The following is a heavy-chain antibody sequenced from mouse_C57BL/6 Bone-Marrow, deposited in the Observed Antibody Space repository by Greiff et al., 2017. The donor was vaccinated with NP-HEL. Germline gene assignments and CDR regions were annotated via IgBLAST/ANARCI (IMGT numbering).Heavy chain of an antibody. CDR1: GYAFSSYW. CDR2: IYPGDGDT. CDR3: AREGLGRSFDY. V-gene: IGHV1-80*01. D-gene: IGHD4-1*01. Sequence: VQLQQSGAELVKPGASVKISCKASGYAFSSYWMNWVKQRPGKGLEWIGQIYPGDGDTNYNGKFKGKATLTADKSSSTAYMQLSSLTSEDSAVYFCAREGLGRSFDYWGQGTTLTVSS. J-gene: IGHJ2*01.